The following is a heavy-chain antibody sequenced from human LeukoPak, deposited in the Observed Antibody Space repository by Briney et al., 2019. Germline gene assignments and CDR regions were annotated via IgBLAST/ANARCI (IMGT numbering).Heavy chain of an antibody. CDR3: AAVQVGANYYFDY. CDR1: GFTFTSSA. Sequence: SVKVSCKASGFTFTSSAMQWVRQARGQRLEWIGWIVVGRGNTNYAQKFQERVTITRDMSTSRAYMELSSLRSEDTAVYYCAAVQVGANYYFDYWGQGTLVTVSS. J-gene: IGHJ4*02. CDR2: IVVGRGNT. D-gene: IGHD1-26*01. V-gene: IGHV1-58*02.